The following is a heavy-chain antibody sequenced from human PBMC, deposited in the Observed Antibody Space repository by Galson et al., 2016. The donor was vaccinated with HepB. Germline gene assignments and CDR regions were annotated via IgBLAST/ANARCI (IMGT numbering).Heavy chain of an antibody. V-gene: IGHV3-30*18. D-gene: IGHD3-10*01. J-gene: IGHJ6*02. CDR2: ISYDGSNK. CDR3: AKDTQVWFYYYGMDV. CDR1: GFTFSSYG. Sequence: SLRLSCAASGFTFSSYGMHWVRQAPGKGLEWVAVISYDGSNKYYADSVKGRFTISRDNSKNTLYLQMNSLRAEDTAVYYCAKDTQVWFYYYGMDVWGQGTTVTVSS.